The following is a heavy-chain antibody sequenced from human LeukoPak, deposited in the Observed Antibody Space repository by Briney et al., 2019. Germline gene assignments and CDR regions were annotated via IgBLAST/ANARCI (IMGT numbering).Heavy chain of an antibody. V-gene: IGHV4-34*01. CDR2: INHSGST. Sequence: KPSETLSLTCAVYGGSFSGYYWSWIRQPPGKGLEWIGEINHSGSTNYNPSLKSRVTISVDTSKNQFSLKLSSVTAADTAVYYCARQGYSSAWFDYWGQGTLVAVSS. CDR3: ARQGYSSAWFDY. CDR1: GGSFSGYY. J-gene: IGHJ5*01. D-gene: IGHD6-19*01.